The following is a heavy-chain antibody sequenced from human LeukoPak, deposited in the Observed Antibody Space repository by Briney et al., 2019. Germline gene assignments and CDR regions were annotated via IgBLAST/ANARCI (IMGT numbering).Heavy chain of an antibody. Sequence: GGSLRLSCAASGFTFSSYWMHWVRQAPGKGLVWDSRISPDGSTTGHADSVKGRFTISRDNAKNSLYLQMNSLRAEDTAVYYCARVQRSGSYAAWVPWGQGTLVTVSS. CDR2: ISPDGSTT. J-gene: IGHJ5*02. CDR3: ARVQRSGSYAAWVP. V-gene: IGHV3-74*01. D-gene: IGHD1-26*01. CDR1: GFTFSSYW.